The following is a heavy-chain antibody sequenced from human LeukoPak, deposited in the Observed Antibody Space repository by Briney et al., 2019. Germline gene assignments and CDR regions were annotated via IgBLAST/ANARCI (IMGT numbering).Heavy chain of an antibody. J-gene: IGHJ6*02. D-gene: IGHD6-19*01. CDR1: GFTFGDYA. CDR3: TRDSLAVAGTSYYYYGMDV. Sequence: GGSLRLSCTASGFTFGDYAMSWVRQAPGMGLEWVGFIRSKAYGGTTEYAASVKGRFTISRDDSKSIAYLQMNSLKTEDTAVYYCTRDSLAVAGTSYYYYGMDVWGQGTTVTVSS. V-gene: IGHV3-49*04. CDR2: IRSKAYGGTT.